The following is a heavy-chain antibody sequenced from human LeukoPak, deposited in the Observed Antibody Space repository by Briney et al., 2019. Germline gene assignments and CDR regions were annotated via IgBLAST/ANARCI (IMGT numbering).Heavy chain of an antibody. J-gene: IGHJ4*02. CDR1: GFTFSSYA. Sequence: GGSLRLSCAASGFTFSSYAMHWVRQAPGKGLEWVAVISYDGSNKYYADSVKGRFTISRDNSKNTLYLQMNSLRAEDTAVYYCARSLGTVTTLSVGYWGQGTLVTVSS. D-gene: IGHD4-11*01. CDR2: ISYDGSNK. V-gene: IGHV3-30*01. CDR3: ARSLGTVTTLSVGY.